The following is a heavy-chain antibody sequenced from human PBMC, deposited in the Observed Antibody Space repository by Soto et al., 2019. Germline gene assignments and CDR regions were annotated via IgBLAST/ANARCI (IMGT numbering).Heavy chain of an antibody. J-gene: IGHJ6*02. V-gene: IGHV1-69*13. Sequence: VASVKVSCKASGGTFSSYAIRWVRQAPGQGLEWMGGIIPIFGTANYAQKFQGRVTITADESTSTAYMELSSLRSEDTAVCYCAREDSSGSPNLAYYYYYGMDVWGQGTTVTGLL. CDR1: GGTFSSYA. CDR2: IIPIFGTA. CDR3: AREDSSGSPNLAYYYYYGMDV. D-gene: IGHD6-19*01.